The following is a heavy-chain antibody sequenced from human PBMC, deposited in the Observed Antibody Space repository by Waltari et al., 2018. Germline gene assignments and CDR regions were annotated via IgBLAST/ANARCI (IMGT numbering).Heavy chain of an antibody. Sequence: HVQLQESGPGLVKPSETLSLTCAVSGGSTTPSAWSWIRQPAGKGLEWICHVNGHVNNRGSTYYNPSLKSRVAMSVDTSKSQVSLRLSSVTAADTAIYYCARNYVVAAVAYYFDYWGRGILVTVSS. V-gene: IGHV4-4*07. D-gene: IGHD3-16*01. CDR2: VNNRGST. J-gene: IGHJ4*02. CDR1: GGSTTPSA. CDR3: ARNYVVAAVAYYFDY.